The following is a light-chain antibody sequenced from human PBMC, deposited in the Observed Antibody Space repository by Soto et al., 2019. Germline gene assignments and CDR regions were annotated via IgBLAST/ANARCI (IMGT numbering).Light chain of an antibody. CDR3: QQYNNWPLT. Sequence: EIVMTQSPATLSVSPGERATLSCRASHSVSSDLAWYQQKPGQAPRLLIYGASTRATGVPAWFSGSGSGTEFTLIISSLQSEDFAVYYCQQYNNWPLTFGGGTKVDIK. J-gene: IGKJ4*01. CDR1: HSVSSD. CDR2: GAS. V-gene: IGKV3-15*01.